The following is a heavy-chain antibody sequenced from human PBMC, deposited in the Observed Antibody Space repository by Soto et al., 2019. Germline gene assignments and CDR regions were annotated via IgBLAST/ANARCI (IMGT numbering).Heavy chain of an antibody. D-gene: IGHD2-2*01. CDR3: ARGSSHGRNDH. Sequence: ASVTVSSTASGYTFTSYHMRWVRQASGEGVEWMGMINTSGGTTSYAQNFQGRVSMNRDTPLSTVYMELRSHRSEETDGYYCARGSSHGRNDHWGQGTLVTVSS. V-gene: IGHV1-46*01. J-gene: IGHJ4*02. CDR1: GYTFTSYH. CDR2: INTSGGTT.